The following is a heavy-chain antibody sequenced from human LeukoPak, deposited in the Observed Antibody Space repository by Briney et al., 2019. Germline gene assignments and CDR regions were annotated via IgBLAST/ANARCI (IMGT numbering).Heavy chain of an antibody. CDR3: ARGLHWFDY. J-gene: IGHJ4*02. CDR2: INHSGIT. Sequence: PSETLSLTCAVYGGSFSTYYWSWIRQPPGKGLEWIGEINHSGITNYNPSFKSRVTISLDTSKNQLSLKLRSVTAADTAVYYCARGLHWFDYWGQGTLVTVSS. D-gene: IGHD1-1*01. CDR1: GGSFSTYY. V-gene: IGHV4-34*01.